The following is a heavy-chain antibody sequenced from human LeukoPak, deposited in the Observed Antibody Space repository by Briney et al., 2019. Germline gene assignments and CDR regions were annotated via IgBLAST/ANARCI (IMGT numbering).Heavy chain of an antibody. Sequence: GGSLRLSCAASGFTLSTYAMSWVRQTPGKGLEWVAATSSSDAGTYHADSVRGRFTISRDNSKNTLYLQMNSLRAEDTAVYYCARDLSRSGWRFRYSPISGDPRPDAFDIWGQGTMVTVSS. CDR2: TSSSDAGT. CDR3: ARDLSRSGWRFRYSPISGDPRPDAFDI. D-gene: IGHD6-19*01. J-gene: IGHJ3*02. CDR1: GFTLSTYA. V-gene: IGHV3-23*01.